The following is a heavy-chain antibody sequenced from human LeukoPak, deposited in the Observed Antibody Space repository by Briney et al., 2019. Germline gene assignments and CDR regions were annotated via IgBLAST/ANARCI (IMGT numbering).Heavy chain of an antibody. J-gene: IGHJ6*02. CDR2: IIPIFGTA. Sequence: SVKVSCKASGGTFSSYAISWVRQAPGQGLEWMGGIIPIFGTANYAQKFQGRVTITADESTSTAYMELSSLRSEDTAVYYCARGFGSYGRSLYYYYGMDVWGQGTTVTVSS. CDR1: GGTFSSYA. V-gene: IGHV1-69*13. D-gene: IGHD1-26*01. CDR3: ARGFGSYGRSLYYYYGMDV.